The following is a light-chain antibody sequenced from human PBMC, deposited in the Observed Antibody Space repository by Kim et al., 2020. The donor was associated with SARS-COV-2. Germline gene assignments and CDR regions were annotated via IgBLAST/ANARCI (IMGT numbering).Light chain of an antibody. CDR2: GAS. V-gene: IGKV3-20*01. Sequence: SPGERATLSCRASQSLSSSYLAWYQQKPGQAPRLLIYGASSRATGIPDRFSGSGSGTDFTLTISRLEPEDFAVYYCQQYGSSPWTFGHGTKVDIK. J-gene: IGKJ1*01. CDR1: QSLSSSY. CDR3: QQYGSSPWT.